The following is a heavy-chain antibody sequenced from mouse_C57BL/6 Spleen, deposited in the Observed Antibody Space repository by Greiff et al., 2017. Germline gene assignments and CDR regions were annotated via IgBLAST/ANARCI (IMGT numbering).Heavy chain of an antibody. J-gene: IGHJ2*01. V-gene: IGHV1-50*01. CDR3: ARSEGY. CDR2: IDPSDSYT. Sequence: QVQLQPSGAELVKPGPSVKLSCKASGYSFTSYWMQWVKQRPGPGLEWIGEIDPSDSYTNYNQKFKGKATLTVDRSSSTAYMQLSSLTSGDSAVYYCARSEGYWGQGTTLTVSS. CDR1: GYSFTSYW.